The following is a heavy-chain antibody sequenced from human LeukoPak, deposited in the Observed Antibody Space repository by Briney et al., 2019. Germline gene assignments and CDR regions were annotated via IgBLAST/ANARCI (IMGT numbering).Heavy chain of an antibody. CDR2: ISGSGGST. CDR1: GFTFSSYA. CDR3: AIYDRDYYGSGSYLYY. D-gene: IGHD3-10*01. V-gene: IGHV3-23*01. Sequence: GGSLRLSCAASGFTFSSYAMSWVRQAPGKGLEWVSAISGSGGSTYYADSVKGRFTISRDNSKYTLYLQMNSLRAEDTAVYYCAIYDRDYYGSGSYLYYWGQGTLVTVSS. J-gene: IGHJ4*02.